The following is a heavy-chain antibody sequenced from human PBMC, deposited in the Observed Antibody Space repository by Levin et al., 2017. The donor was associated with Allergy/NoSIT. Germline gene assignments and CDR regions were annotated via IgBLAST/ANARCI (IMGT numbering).Heavy chain of an antibody. J-gene: IGHJ4*02. CDR3: ARDPAYGDYHVDDY. Sequence: QPGGSLRLSCAASGFTFSSYEMNWVRQAPGKGLEWVSYISSSGSTIYYADSVKGRFTISRDNAKNSLYLQMNSLRAEDTAVYYCARDPAYGDYHVDDYWGQGTLVTVSS. V-gene: IGHV3-48*03. CDR1: GFTFSSYE. D-gene: IGHD4-17*01. CDR2: ISSSGSTI.